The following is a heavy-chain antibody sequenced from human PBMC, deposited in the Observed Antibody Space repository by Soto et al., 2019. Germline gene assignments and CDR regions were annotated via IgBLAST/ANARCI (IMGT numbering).Heavy chain of an antibody. D-gene: IGHD3-22*01. CDR3: ARWTYYYDSSGYYNWFDP. CDR2: IYYSGST. Sequence: SETLSLTCTVSGGSISSYYWSWIRQPPGKGLEWIGYIYYSGSTNYNPSLKSRVTVSVDTSKNQFSLKLSSVTAADTAVYYCARWTYYYDSSGYYNWFDPWGQGTLVTVSS. V-gene: IGHV4-59*01. J-gene: IGHJ5*02. CDR1: GGSISSYY.